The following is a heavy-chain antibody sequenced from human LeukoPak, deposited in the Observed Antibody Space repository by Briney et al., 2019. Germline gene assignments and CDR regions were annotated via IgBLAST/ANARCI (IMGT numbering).Heavy chain of an antibody. D-gene: IGHD3/OR15-3a*01. Sequence: SKTLSLTCSVSDGSIRTYYWSWIRQSLGQGLEWIGNIYYRGDINYNPSLKSRVIISIDTSKNQFSLKVTSLTAADTAVYYCATNKDWAEADWGQGTLVIVSS. V-gene: IGHV4-59*03. CDR2: IYYRGDI. CDR3: ATNKDWAEAD. J-gene: IGHJ4*02. CDR1: DGSIRTYY.